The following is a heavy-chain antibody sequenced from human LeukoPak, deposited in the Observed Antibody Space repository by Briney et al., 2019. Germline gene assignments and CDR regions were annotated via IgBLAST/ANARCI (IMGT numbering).Heavy chain of an antibody. D-gene: IGHD5/OR15-5a*01. Sequence: SETLSLTCSVSGGSITSSSYYWGWIRQPPGKGPEWMGSIYYSGSTYYNPSLKSRVTISVDTSKTQLSLKLSSVTAADTAVYCCARWQVVSNVFDIWGQGTMVTVS. V-gene: IGHV4-39*07. CDR2: IYYSGST. J-gene: IGHJ3*02. CDR3: ARWQVVSNVFDI. CDR1: GGSITSSSYY.